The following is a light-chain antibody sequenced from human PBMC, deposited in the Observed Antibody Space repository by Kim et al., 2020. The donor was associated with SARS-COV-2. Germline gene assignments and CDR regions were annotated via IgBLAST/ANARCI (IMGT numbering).Light chain of an antibody. V-gene: IGKV3-15*01. Sequence: GERATHSCRASQSVSDNLARYQQKPGQATRLLIYGASTRATGSPARFSGSGSGTEFTLTISSLQSEDSAVYYCQQYDDWPPWTFGQGTKVDIK. CDR3: QQYDDWPPWT. CDR1: QSVSDN. J-gene: IGKJ1*01. CDR2: GAS.